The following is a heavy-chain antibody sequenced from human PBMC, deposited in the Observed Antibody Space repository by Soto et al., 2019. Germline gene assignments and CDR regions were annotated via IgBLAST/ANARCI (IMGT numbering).Heavy chain of an antibody. CDR2: INPSGGST. Sequence: ASVKVSCKASGYTFTSYYMHWVRQAPGQGLEWMGIINPSGGSTSYAQKFQGRVTMTRDTSTSTVYMELSSLRSEDTAVYYCARENIVPTPVHLDYGMDAWGQGTTVTVS. CDR1: GYTFTSYY. D-gene: IGHD5-12*01. J-gene: IGHJ6*02. V-gene: IGHV1-46*01. CDR3: ARENIVPTPVHLDYGMDA.